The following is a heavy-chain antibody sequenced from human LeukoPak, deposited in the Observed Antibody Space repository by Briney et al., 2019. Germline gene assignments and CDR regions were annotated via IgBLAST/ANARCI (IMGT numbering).Heavy chain of an antibody. J-gene: IGHJ4*02. CDR3: ARGRMGLLSHYFDY. CDR1: GGSFSDYH. Sequence: SETLSLTCAVYGGSFSDYHWSWIRQPPGKGLEWIGEINHSGSTNYNPSLKSRVTISIDTSKNQFSLKLSSVTAADTAVYYCARGRMGLLSHYFDYWGQGTLVTVSS. V-gene: IGHV4-34*01. CDR2: INHSGST. D-gene: IGHD3-22*01.